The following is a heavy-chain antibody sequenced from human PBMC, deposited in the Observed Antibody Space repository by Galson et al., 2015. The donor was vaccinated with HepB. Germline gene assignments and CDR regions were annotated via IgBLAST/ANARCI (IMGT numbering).Heavy chain of an antibody. J-gene: IGHJ4*02. CDR1: IFTFSNYA. CDR3: AKSRDYYGSGSYLLDY. CDR2: VSGSGGST. Sequence: SLRLSCAVSIFTFSNYAMSWVRQAPGKGLEWVSAVSGSGGSTYYADSVKGRFTISRDNSKSILYLQMNSLRAEDTAVYYCAKSRDYYGSGSYLLDYWGQGTLVTVSS. V-gene: IGHV3-23*01. D-gene: IGHD3-10*01.